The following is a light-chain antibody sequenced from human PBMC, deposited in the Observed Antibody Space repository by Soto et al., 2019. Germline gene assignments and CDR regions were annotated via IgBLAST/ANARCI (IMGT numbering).Light chain of an antibody. V-gene: IGKV3D-15*01. CDR3: QQYSNWPIT. Sequence: VMTQSPATLSVSPGERATLSCRASQSVSSNLAWYQQKPGQAPRLLIYGASTRVTDIPARFSGSGSGTEFTLTISSLQSEDFAVYYCQQYSNWPITFGQGTRLEIK. CDR1: QSVSSN. CDR2: GAS. J-gene: IGKJ5*01.